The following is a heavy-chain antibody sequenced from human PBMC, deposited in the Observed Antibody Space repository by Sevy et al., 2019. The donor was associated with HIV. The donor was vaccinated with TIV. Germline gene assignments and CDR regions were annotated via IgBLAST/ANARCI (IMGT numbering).Heavy chain of an antibody. Sequence: GGSLRLSCAASGFTFSSYGMHWVRQAPGKGLEWVAVIWYDGSNKYYADSVKGRFTISRDNSKNTLYLQMNSLRAEDTAVYYCARDRHSSDSYYLDYWGQGTLVIVSS. J-gene: IGHJ4*02. D-gene: IGHD3-22*01. CDR1: GFTFSSYG. CDR2: IWYDGSNK. V-gene: IGHV3-33*01. CDR3: ARDRHSSDSYYLDY.